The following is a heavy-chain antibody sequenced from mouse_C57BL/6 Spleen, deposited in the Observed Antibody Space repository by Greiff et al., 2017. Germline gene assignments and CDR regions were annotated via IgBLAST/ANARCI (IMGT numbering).Heavy chain of an antibody. V-gene: IGHV1-53*01. Sequence: QVQLQQPGTELVKPGASVKLSCKASGYTFTSYWMHWVKQRPGQGLGWIRNINPSNGGTNYNEKFKSKATLTVDKSSSTSYMQLSSLNSEDSAVYYCARTGYYYGKGVYYAMDYWGQGTSVTVSS. CDR1: GYTFTSYW. CDR3: ARTGYYYGKGVYYAMDY. J-gene: IGHJ4*01. CDR2: INPSNGGT. D-gene: IGHD1-1*01.